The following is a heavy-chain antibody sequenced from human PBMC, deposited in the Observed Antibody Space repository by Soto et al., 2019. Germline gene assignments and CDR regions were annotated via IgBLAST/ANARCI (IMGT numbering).Heavy chain of an antibody. V-gene: IGHV4-39*01. J-gene: IGHJ6*02. Sequence: SETLSLTCTVSGGSISSSSYYWGWIRQPPGKGLEWIGSIYYSGSTYYNPSLKSRVTISVDTSKNQFSLKLSSVTAADTAVYYCASRWLIPNYYYYYGMDVWGQGTTVTVAS. CDR2: IYYSGST. CDR3: ASRWLIPNYYYYYGMDV. D-gene: IGHD3-10*01. CDR1: GGSISSSSYY.